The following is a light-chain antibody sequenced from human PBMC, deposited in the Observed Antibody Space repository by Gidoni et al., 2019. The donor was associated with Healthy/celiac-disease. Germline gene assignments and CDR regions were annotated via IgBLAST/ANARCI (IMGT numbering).Light chain of an antibody. CDR3: QQYNNWPPWT. Sequence: DIVMTQSPATLSVSPGERATLSCRASQSVSRNLAWYQQKPGQAPRLLIYGASTRATGIPARFSGSGSGTEFTLTISSLQSEDFAVYYCQQYNNWPPWTFXQXTKVEIK. CDR1: QSVSRN. V-gene: IGKV3-15*01. J-gene: IGKJ1*01. CDR2: GAS.